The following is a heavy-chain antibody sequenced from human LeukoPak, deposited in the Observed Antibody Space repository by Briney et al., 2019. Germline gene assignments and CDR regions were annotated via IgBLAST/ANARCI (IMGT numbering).Heavy chain of an antibody. CDR3: TKGGTTVFDS. CDR1: GFTFSNFW. J-gene: IGHJ4*02. D-gene: IGHD1-1*01. Sequence: GGSLRLSCSASGFTFSNFWLHWVRQAPGKGLEWVSRISGDGSMSNYADSVKGRFTISRDNAKNTLYLQMYSLRDDDTAVYFCTKGGTTVFDSWGQGTPVTVSS. CDR2: ISGDGSMS. V-gene: IGHV3-74*01.